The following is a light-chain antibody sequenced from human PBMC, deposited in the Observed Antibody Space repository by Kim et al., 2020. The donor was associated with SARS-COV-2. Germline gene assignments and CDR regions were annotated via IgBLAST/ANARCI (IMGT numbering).Light chain of an antibody. J-gene: IGKJ1*01. CDR3: QQYNNWRT. CDR1: QSVGSN. Sequence: ETVMTQFPATLSVSPGERATLSCRASQSVGSNLAWFQQQPGQPPRLLIYDASNRATGIPARYSGSGSATEFTLTISSLQSEDFAVYYCQQYNNWRTFGQGTKVDIK. CDR2: DAS. V-gene: IGKV3-15*01.